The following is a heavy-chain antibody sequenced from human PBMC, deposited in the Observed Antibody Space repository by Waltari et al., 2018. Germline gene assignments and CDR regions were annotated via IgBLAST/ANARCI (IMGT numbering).Heavy chain of an antibody. Sequence: QVQLVQSGAEVKKPGASVKVSCKASGYTFSTYGISWVRQAPGQGLEWMGWISPYNGNTNYAQKFQGRVTMTTDTSTSTAYMEVRSLRSDDRAVYYCARDSPGAGAAASTFDYWGQGTLVIVSS. CDR1: GYTFSTYG. V-gene: IGHV1-18*01. CDR3: ARDSPGAGAAASTFDY. J-gene: IGHJ4*02. CDR2: ISPYNGNT. D-gene: IGHD6-13*01.